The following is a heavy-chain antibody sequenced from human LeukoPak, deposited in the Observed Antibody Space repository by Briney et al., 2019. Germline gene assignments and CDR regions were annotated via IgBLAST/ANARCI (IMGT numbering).Heavy chain of an antibody. CDR1: GFTFSSYW. V-gene: IGHV3-7*01. CDR2: IKQDGSEK. CDR3: ARDGVDYYDRAFDI. Sequence: PGGSLRLSCAASGFTFSSYWMSWVRQAPGKGLEWVANIKQDGSEKYYVDSVKGRFTISRDNAKNSLYLQMNSLRAEDTAVYYCARDGVDYYDRAFDIWGQGTMVTVSS. D-gene: IGHD3-22*01. J-gene: IGHJ3*02.